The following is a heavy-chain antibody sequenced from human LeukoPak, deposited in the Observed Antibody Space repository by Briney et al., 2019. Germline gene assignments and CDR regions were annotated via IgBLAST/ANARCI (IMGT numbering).Heavy chain of an antibody. Sequence: ASVKVSCKTSGYTFTDYYFHWVRQAPGQGLEWMGWINPNTGGRGYAQKFQGGVTMTRDTSISAAYMELSSLRSDDTAVYYCARGALGYGADLFDIWGQGTMVTVSS. CDR2: INPNTGGR. V-gene: IGHV1-2*02. J-gene: IGHJ3*02. CDR3: ARGALGYGADLFDI. CDR1: GYTFTDYY. D-gene: IGHD4-17*01.